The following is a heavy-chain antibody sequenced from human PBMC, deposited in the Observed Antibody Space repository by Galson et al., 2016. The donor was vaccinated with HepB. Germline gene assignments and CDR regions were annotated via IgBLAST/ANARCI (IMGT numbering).Heavy chain of an antibody. CDR3: AIEHWSNFES. J-gene: IGHJ4*02. Sequence: SLRLSCAASGFPFSVHYMSWVRQSPGKGLEWVAKVKPDGSDSYYVDSVKGRFSISRDNAKNPLYLQMSSLRADDTAVYYCAIEHWSNFESWGQGTLVTVSS. CDR1: GFPFSVHY. D-gene: IGHD2-8*02. CDR2: VKPDGSDS. V-gene: IGHV3-7*05.